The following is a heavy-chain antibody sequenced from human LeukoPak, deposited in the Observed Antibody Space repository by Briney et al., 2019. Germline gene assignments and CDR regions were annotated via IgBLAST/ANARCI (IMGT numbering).Heavy chain of an antibody. CDR2: ISSSSSYI. D-gene: IGHD3-22*01. V-gene: IGHV3-21*01. CDR1: GFTFSSYS. Sequence: PGGSLRLSCAASGFTFSSYSMNWVRQAPGKGLEWVSSISSSSSYIYYADSVKGRFTISRDNAKNSLYLQMNSLRAEDTAVYYCARLDYDSSGLDHHSYYGMDVWGQGTTVTVSS. J-gene: IGHJ6*02. CDR3: ARLDYDSSGLDHHSYYGMDV.